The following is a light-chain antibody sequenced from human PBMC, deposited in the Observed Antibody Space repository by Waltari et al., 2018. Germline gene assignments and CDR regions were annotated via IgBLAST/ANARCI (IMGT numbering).Light chain of an antibody. CDR2: WSF. Sequence: DIVMTQSPESLAVSLGERATINCKSSQSLISTSNNKNFLAWYQVKLGQPPKLLFYWSFTRQSGVPDRFSGSGSGTDFTLTISSLQAEDVAIYYCQQYYTMPVTFGSGTKVEIK. CDR1: QSLISTSNNKNF. CDR3: QQYYTMPVT. V-gene: IGKV4-1*01. J-gene: IGKJ4*01.